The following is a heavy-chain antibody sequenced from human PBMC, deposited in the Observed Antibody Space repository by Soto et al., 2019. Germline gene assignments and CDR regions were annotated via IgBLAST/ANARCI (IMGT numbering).Heavy chain of an antibody. CDR1: VFTFSSHG. D-gene: IGHD3-22*01. Sequence: PGGSLRLSCSASVFTFSSHGMHWIRQAPGKGLEWVAVLSFDGHHKYFADSVKGRFTISRDNSRSTLYLHMNSLRVEDTAVYYCAKDRLPDHLDSRGLDHWGQGTLVTVSS. V-gene: IGHV3-30*18. CDR2: LSFDGHHK. CDR3: AKDRLPDHLDSRGLDH. J-gene: IGHJ4*02.